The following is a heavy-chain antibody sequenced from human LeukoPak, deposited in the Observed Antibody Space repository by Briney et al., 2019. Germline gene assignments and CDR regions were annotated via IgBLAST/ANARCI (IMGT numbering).Heavy chain of an antibody. Sequence: PGGSLRLSCAASGFTFSTYWMSWVRQAPGKGLEWVANIKQDGSEKYYVDSVKGRFTISRDNAKNSLYLQMNSLRAEDTAVYYCARDQGTAFWGGFDYGGQGPLVTVPS. J-gene: IGHJ4*02. CDR3: ARDQGTAFWGGFDY. D-gene: IGHD3-3*01. CDR2: IKQDGSEK. CDR1: GFTFSTYW. V-gene: IGHV3-7*01.